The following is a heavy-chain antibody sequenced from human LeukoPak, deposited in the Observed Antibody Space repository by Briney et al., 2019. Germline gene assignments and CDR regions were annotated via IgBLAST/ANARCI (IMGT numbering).Heavy chain of an antibody. CDR1: GFTFSSYS. J-gene: IGHJ4*02. V-gene: IGHV3-48*01. CDR2: ITASGTAM. D-gene: IGHD6-13*01. Sequence: GGSLRLSCAASGFTFSSYSMNWVRQAPGKGLEWVSHITASGTAMFYADSVKGRFTISRDNAKNTLYLQMNSLRAEDTAVYYCARDQYSSSWSPAGYWGQGTLVTVSS. CDR3: ARDQYSSSWSPAGY.